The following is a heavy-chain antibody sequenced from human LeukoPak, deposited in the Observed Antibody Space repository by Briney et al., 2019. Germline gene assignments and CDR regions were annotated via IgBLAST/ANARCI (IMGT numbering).Heavy chain of an antibody. CDR3: AKNYDFWSGYYDM. CDR1: GGSISSYY. D-gene: IGHD3-3*01. CDR2: IYTGGNT. J-gene: IGHJ3*02. V-gene: IGHV4-4*07. Sequence: PSETLSLTCTVSGGSISSYYWNWIRQPAGKGLEWIRRIYTGGNTNYNPSLKSRVTMSIDTSKNQFSLKLRSVTAADTGVYYCAKNYDFWSGYYDMWGQGTMVTVSS.